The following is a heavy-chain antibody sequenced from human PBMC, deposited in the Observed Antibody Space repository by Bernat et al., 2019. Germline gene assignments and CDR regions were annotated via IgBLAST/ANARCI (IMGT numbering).Heavy chain of an antibody. J-gene: IGHJ6*02. Sequence: EVHLVESGGGVVQPGGSLRLSCAASGFTFDDYAMHWVRQAPGKGLEWVYLIIGDGGSTYYADSVKGRFTVSRDNSKNSLYLQMNSLRTEDTALYYCAKDLCITILRGLRSCYYGMDVWGQGTPVTVSS. CDR1: GFTFDDYA. D-gene: IGHD3-10*01. CDR3: AKDLCITILRGLRSCYYGMDV. V-gene: IGHV3-43*02. CDR2: IIGDGGST.